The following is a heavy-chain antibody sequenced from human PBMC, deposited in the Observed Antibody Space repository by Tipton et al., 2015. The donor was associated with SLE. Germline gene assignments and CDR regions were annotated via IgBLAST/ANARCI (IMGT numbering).Heavy chain of an antibody. CDR1: GFTFSSYA. CDR3: TSSLLAGIDY. V-gene: IGHV3-30*04. Sequence: SLRLSCAASGFTFSSYAMHWVRQAPGKGLEWVELISYGGSNTYYADSVKGRFTISRDNSKNTLYLQMKSLRGEDTAVHYCTSSLLAGIDYWGQGTLVTVSS. D-gene: IGHD3-10*01. CDR2: ISYGGSNT. J-gene: IGHJ4*02.